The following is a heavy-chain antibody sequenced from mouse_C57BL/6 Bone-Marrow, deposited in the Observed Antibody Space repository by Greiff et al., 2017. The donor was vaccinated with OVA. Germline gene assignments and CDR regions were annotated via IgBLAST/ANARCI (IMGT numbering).Heavy chain of an antibody. J-gene: IGHJ3*01. D-gene: IGHD4-1*01. CDR3: ARLGGHFAY. CDR1: GYAFTHYL. Sequence: VQLQQSGAELVRPGTSVKVSCKASGYAFTHYLIEWVKQRPGQGLEWIGVINPGSGGTNYNEKFKGKATLTADKSSSTAYMQLSSLTSEDSAVYFCARLGGHFAYWGQGTLVTVSA. CDR2: INPGSGGT. V-gene: IGHV1-54*01.